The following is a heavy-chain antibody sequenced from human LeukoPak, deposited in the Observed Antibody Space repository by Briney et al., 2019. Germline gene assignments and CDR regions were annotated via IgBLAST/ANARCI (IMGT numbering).Heavy chain of an antibody. CDR1: GYTFTGKY. D-gene: IGHD5-18*01. CDR2: INPNSGGT. Sequence: ASVKVSCKASGYTFTGKYLHWVRQAPGQGLEWMGWINPNSGGTNYTQKFQGRVTMSRDTSISTAYMELSRLRSDDTAVYYCAKGLGYSYGNPMSENAFDIWGQGTMVTVSS. J-gene: IGHJ3*02. V-gene: IGHV1-2*02. CDR3: AKGLGYSYGNPMSENAFDI.